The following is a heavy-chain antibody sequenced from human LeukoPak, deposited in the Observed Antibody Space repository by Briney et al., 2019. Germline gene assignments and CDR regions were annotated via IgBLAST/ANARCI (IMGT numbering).Heavy chain of an antibody. D-gene: IGHD4-17*01. CDR2: INPNSGGT. CDR1: GYTFTGYY. CDR3: AREMRWTGYYDYGDYVVLEEYYFDY. V-gene: IGHV1-2*02. J-gene: IGHJ4*02. Sequence: ASVKVSCKASGYTFTGYYMHWVRQAPGQGLEWMGWINPNSGGTNYAQKFQGRVTMTRDTSISTAYMELSRLRSDDTAVYYCAREMRWTGYYDYGDYVVLEEYYFDYWGQGTLVTASS.